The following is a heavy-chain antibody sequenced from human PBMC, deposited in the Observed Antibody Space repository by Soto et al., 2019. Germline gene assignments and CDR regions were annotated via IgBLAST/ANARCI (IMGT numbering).Heavy chain of an antibody. CDR1: GFTFTNYA. Sequence: EVQLLESGGCLVQPGGSLRLSCAASGFTFTNYAMSWVRQAPGKGLEWVSAISGSGGTTNYADSVKGRFTISRDTSKNTLSLQMNSLRAEDTAVYYCAKAGGIAASGSPSDYWGQGTLVTVSS. V-gene: IGHV3-23*01. J-gene: IGHJ4*02. CDR2: ISGSGGTT. CDR3: AKAGGIAASGSPSDY. D-gene: IGHD6-13*01.